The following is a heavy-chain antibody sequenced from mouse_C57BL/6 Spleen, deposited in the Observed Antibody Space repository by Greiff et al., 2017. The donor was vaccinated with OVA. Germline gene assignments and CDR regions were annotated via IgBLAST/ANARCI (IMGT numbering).Heavy chain of an antibody. V-gene: IGHV1-64*01. J-gene: IGHJ4*01. CDR2: IHPNSGST. CDR3: ARSYYDRAMDY. D-gene: IGHD2-4*01. CDR1: GYTFTSYW. Sequence: VQLQQPGAELVKPGASVKLSCKASGYTFTSYWMHWVTQRPGQGLEWIGMIHPNSGSTNYNEKFKSKATLTVDKSSSTAYMQLSSLTSEDSAVYYCARSYYDRAMDYWGQGTSVTVSS.